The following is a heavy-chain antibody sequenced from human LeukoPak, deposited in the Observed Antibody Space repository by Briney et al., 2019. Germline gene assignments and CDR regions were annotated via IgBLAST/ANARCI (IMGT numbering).Heavy chain of an antibody. V-gene: IGHV1-69*06. J-gene: IGHJ4*02. CDR2: IIPIFGTA. CDR3: ARSERILTGPFDY. D-gene: IGHD3-9*01. CDR1: GYSFTGHY. Sequence: SVKVSCKASGYSFTGHYIHWVRQAPGQGLEWMGGIIPIFGTANYAQKFQGRVTITADKSTSTAYMELSSLRSEDTAVYYCARSERILTGPFDYWGQGTLVTVSS.